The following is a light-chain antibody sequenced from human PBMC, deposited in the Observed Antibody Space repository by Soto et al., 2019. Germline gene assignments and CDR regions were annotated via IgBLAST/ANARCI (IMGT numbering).Light chain of an antibody. Sequence: ESVLTQSPGTLSLSPGERATLSCRASQSVSRNYLAWYQHKPGQAPRLLIYGASSRATGIPDRFSGSGSWTDFTLTISRLEPEDFAVYYCQHYGSSLSITFGQGTRLEIK. CDR3: QHYGSSLSIT. CDR2: GAS. CDR1: QSVSRNY. V-gene: IGKV3-20*01. J-gene: IGKJ5*01.